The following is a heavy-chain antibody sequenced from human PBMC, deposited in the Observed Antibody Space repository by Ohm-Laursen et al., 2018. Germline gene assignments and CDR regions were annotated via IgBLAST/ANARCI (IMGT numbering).Heavy chain of an antibody. CDR2: INHSGST. CDR3: ARARLITMVRGVKAFDI. V-gene: IGHV4-34*01. D-gene: IGHD3-10*01. J-gene: IGHJ3*02. CDR1: GGSFSGYY. Sequence: GTLSLTCAVYGGSFSGYYWSWIRQPPGKGLEWIGEINHSGSTNYNPSLKSRVTISVDTSKNQFSLKLSSVTAADTAVYYCARARLITMVRGVKAFDIWGQGTMVTVSS.